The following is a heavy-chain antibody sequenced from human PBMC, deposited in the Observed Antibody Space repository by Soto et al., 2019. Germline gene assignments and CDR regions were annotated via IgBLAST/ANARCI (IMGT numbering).Heavy chain of an antibody. J-gene: IGHJ3*01. V-gene: IGHV3-9*01. CDR2: ISWNSGSI. CDR3: AKAPGTYFPEDAFDV. Sequence: EVQLVESGGGLVQPGRSLRLSCAASGFTFDDYAMHWVRQAPGKGLEWVSGISWNSGSIGYADSVKGRFTISRDNAKNSLYLQMNSLRAEDTALYYCAKAPGTYFPEDAFDVWGQGTMVTVSS. CDR1: GFTFDDYA. D-gene: IGHD1-26*01.